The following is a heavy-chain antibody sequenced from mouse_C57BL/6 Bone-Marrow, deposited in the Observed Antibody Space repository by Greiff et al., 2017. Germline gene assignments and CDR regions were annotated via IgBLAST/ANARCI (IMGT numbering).Heavy chain of an antibody. J-gene: IGHJ3*01. CDR2: ISDGGSYT. D-gene: IGHD2-1*01. Sequence: EVMLVESGGGLVRPGGSLKLSCAASGFTFSSYAMSWVRQTPEKRLEWVATISDGGSYTYYPDNVKGRFTISRDNAKNNLYLQMRHLTSEDTAMYDCESVTILYPFAYWGQGTLVTVSA. V-gene: IGHV5-4*03. CDR1: GFTFSSYA. CDR3: ESVTILYPFAY.